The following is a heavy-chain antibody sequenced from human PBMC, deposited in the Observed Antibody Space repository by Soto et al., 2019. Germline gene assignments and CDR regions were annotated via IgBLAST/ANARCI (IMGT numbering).Heavy chain of an antibody. Sequence: QVQLVQSGAEVKKPGSSVKVSCKASGGTFSNYTINWVRQAPGQGLEWMGGIIPIFGTADYAQKFQGRVIITADESTSTAYMELSSLRSEDTAVYYCARPLGISPLFDSWGQGTLVTVSS. CDR2: IIPIFGTA. CDR3: ARPLGISPLFDS. CDR1: GGTFSNYT. V-gene: IGHV1-69*01. J-gene: IGHJ4*02.